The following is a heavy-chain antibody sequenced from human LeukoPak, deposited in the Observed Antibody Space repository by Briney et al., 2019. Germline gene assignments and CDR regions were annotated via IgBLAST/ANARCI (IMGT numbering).Heavy chain of an antibody. CDR2: IYYSGST. D-gene: IGHD2-15*01. V-gene: IGHV4-31*03. J-gene: IGHJ2*01. CDR3: ARREDMWYFDL. Sequence: SETLSLTCTVSGGSISSGGYYWSWIRQHPGKGLEWIGYIYYSGSTYYNPSLKSRVTISVDTSKNQFSLKLSSVTAGDTAVYYCARREDMWYFDLWGRGTLVTVSS. CDR1: GGSISSGGYY.